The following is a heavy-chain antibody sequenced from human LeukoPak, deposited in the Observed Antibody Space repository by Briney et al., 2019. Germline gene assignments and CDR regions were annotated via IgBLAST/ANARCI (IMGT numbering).Heavy chain of an antibody. Sequence: SQTLSLTCAIFGDSISSNSCWNWIRQSPSRGLEWLGRTYYRSKWYNDYVVSVKSRININPDTSKNQFSLQLNSVTPEDTAVYYCARGGQGDGYSADEAFDIWGQGTMVTVS. CDR2: TYYRSKWYN. CDR3: ARGGQGDGYSADEAFDI. J-gene: IGHJ3*02. V-gene: IGHV6-1*01. CDR1: GDSISSNSC. D-gene: IGHD5-18*01.